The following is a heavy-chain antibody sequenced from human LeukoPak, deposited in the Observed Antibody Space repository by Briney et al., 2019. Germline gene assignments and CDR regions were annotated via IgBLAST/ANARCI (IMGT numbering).Heavy chain of an antibody. D-gene: IGHD6-13*01. Sequence: PSETLSLTCTVSGGSISSYYWSWIRQPPGKGLEWIGYIYYSGSTNYNPSLKSRVTISVDTSKNQFSLKLSSVTAADTAVYYCARSRDSSSWPYYYGMDVWGQGTTVTVSS. J-gene: IGHJ6*02. CDR3: ARSRDSSSWPYYYGMDV. V-gene: IGHV4-59*01. CDR2: IYYSGST. CDR1: GGSISSYY.